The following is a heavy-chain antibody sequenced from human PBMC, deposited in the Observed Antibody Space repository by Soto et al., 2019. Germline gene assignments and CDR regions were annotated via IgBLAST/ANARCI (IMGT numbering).Heavy chain of an antibody. J-gene: IGHJ6*02. V-gene: IGHV3-7*03. D-gene: IGHD5-18*01. CDR1: GFTFSSYW. Sequence: GSLRLSCAASGFTFSSYWMSWVRQAPGTGLEWVANIKQDGSEKYYVDSVKGRFTISRDNAKNSLYLQMNSLRAEDTAVYYCARSGYSYGYYYYYYGMDVWGQGTTVTVSS. CDR3: ARSGYSYGYYYYYYGMDV. CDR2: IKQDGSEK.